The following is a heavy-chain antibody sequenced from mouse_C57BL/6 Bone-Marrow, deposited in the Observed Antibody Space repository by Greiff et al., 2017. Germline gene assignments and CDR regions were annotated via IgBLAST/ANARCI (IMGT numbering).Heavy chain of an antibody. V-gene: IGHV8-8*01. J-gene: IGHJ4*01. Sequence: QVTLKVSGPGILQPSQTLSLTCSFSGFSLRTFGMGVGWIRQPSGKGLEWLAHIWWDDDKYYNPALKSRLTNSKDTSKNQVFLKLANVDTADTATYYCARIRDYGSSYDAMDYWGQGTSVTVSS. CDR2: IWWDDDK. CDR1: GFSLRTFGMG. D-gene: IGHD1-1*01. CDR3: ARIRDYGSSYDAMDY.